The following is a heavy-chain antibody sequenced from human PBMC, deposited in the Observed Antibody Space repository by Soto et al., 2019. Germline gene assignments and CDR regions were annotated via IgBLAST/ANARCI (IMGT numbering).Heavy chain of an antibody. J-gene: IGHJ4*02. V-gene: IGHV1-24*01. D-gene: IGHD6-6*01. CDR1: GYTLTELS. Sequence: GASVKVSCKVSGYTLTELSMHWVRQAPGKGLEWMGGFDPEDGETIYAQKFQGRVTMTEDTSTDTAYMELSSLRSEDTAVYYCATDPGAARPFDYWGRGTLVTVSS. CDR3: ATDPGAARPFDY. CDR2: FDPEDGET.